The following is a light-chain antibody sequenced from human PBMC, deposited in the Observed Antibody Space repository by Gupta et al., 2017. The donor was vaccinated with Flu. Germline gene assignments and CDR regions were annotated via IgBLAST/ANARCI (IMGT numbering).Light chain of an antibody. V-gene: IGKV1-39*01. CDR2: AAS. CDR1: QSISSY. J-gene: IGKJ4*01. Sequence: PSSLSASVGDRVTITCRASQSISSYLNWYQQKPGKAPKLLIYAASSLQSGVPSRFSGSGSGTDFTITISSLQPEDFATYYCQQSYSTPRTFGGGTKVEIK. CDR3: QQSYSTPRT.